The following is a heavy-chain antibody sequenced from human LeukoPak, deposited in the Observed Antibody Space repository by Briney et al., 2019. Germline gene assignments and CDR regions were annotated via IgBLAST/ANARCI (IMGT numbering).Heavy chain of an antibody. CDR3: ARGKGSGWTFDY. CDR1: GGSFSGYY. Sequence: KSSETLSLTCAVYGGSFSGYYWTWIRQPPGKGLEWIGEINHSGSTNYNPSLKSRVTISVDTSKNQFSLKLSSVTAADTAVYYCARGKGSGWTFDYWGQGTLVTVCS. CDR2: INHSGST. V-gene: IGHV4-34*01. D-gene: IGHD6-19*01. J-gene: IGHJ4*02.